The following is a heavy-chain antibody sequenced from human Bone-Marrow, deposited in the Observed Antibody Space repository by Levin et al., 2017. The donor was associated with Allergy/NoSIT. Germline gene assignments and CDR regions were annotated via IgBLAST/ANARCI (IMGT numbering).Heavy chain of an antibody. V-gene: IGHV3-7*01. CDR3: ARLPAVPDTGYFDL. D-gene: IGHD6-19*01. CDR1: GFSFNSNW. Sequence: PGGSLRLSCEASGFSFNSNWMTWVRQAPGKGLEWVAHIKPDGGEIYYVESVKGRFTISRDNAKNTVYLDMSTLRVEDTAVYSCARLPAVPDTGYFDLWGRGTLVTVSS. CDR2: IKPDGGEI. J-gene: IGHJ2*01.